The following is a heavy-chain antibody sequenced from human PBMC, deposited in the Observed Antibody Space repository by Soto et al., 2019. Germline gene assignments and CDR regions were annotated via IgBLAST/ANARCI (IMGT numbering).Heavy chain of an antibody. CDR1: GCIFTSWW. CDR2: IDPSDSYT. J-gene: IGHJ4*02. D-gene: IGHD1-26*01. CDR3: ARNGTGEYYLAY. V-gene: IGHV5-10-1*01. Sequence: GDALNISCKCSGCIFTSWWISLVREMPGKGLEWMGRIDPSDSYTNYSPSFQGQVTISADKSISTAYLQWSSLKASDTAMYYCARNGTGEYYLAYWGQGTLVTVSS.